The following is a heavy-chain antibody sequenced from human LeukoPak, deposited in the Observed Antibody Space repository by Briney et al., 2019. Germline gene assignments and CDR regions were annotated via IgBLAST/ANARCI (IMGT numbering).Heavy chain of an antibody. CDR3: ARNRAANDV. V-gene: IGHV3-7*01. CDR2: MKEDGSEK. CDR1: GFTFSAYW. D-gene: IGHD4/OR15-4a*01. J-gene: IGHJ6*04. Sequence: GGSLRLSCVVSGFTFSAYWMTWVRQAPGKGLEWVANMKEDGSEKYYVETAKGRFTISRDNAKNSLYLQMNSLRAEDMAVYYCARNRAANDVWGKGTTVTVSS.